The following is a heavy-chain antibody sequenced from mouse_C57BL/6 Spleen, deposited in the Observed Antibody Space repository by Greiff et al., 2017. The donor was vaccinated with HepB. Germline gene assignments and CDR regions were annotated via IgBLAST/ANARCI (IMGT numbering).Heavy chain of an antibody. CDR2: ISYDGSN. CDR3: ARGGRYFDV. Sequence: VQLKESGPGLVKPSQSLSLTCSVTGYSITCGYYWNWIRQFPGNKLEWMGYISYDGSNNYNPSLKNRISITRDPSKNQFFLKLNSVTTEDTATYYCARGGRYFDVWGTGTTVTVSS. CDR1: GYSITCGYY. D-gene: IGHD3-3*01. J-gene: IGHJ1*03. V-gene: IGHV3-6*01.